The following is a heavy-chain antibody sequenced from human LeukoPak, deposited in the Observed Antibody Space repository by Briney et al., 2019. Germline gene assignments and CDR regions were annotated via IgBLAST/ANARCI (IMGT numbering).Heavy chain of an antibody. Sequence: PGGSLRLSCAASGFTVISNYMSWVRQAPGKGLEWVSVIYSGGTIYYADSEKGRFTISRDNSKTTLYLQMNSLRAEDTAVYYCATHPTSSVTWGQGILVTVSS. CDR2: IYSGGTI. J-gene: IGHJ1*01. V-gene: IGHV3-53*01. CDR3: ATHPTSSVT. CDR1: GFTVISNY. D-gene: IGHD6-19*01.